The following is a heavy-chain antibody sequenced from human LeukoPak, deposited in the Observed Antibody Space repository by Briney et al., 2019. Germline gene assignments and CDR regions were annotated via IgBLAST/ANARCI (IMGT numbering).Heavy chain of an antibody. CDR2: FSASGNS. CDR3: ARTTLLYSDWSPDAFDI. D-gene: IGHD3-9*01. CDR1: GDSISNDDYY. Sequence: SETLSLTCTVSGDSISNDDYYWSWIRQPAGKGLEWIGRFSASGNSNYNPSLKSRLTISVDTSKNQFSLKLTSVTAADTAVYYCARTTLLYSDWSPDAFDIWGQGTMVTVSS. V-gene: IGHV4-61*02. J-gene: IGHJ3*02.